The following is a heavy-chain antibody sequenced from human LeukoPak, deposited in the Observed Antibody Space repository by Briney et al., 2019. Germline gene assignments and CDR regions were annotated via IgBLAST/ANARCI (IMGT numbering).Heavy chain of an antibody. Sequence: PSETLSLTCIVSGGSISSSSYYWGWIRQPPGKGLEWIGSIYYSGSTYYNPSLKSRVTISLDTSKNQFSLKLISVTAADTAVYYCASRKLGNDYWGQGTLVTVSS. V-gene: IGHV4-39*07. D-gene: IGHD7-27*01. CDR2: IYYSGST. J-gene: IGHJ4*02. CDR3: ASRKLGNDY. CDR1: GGSISSSSYY.